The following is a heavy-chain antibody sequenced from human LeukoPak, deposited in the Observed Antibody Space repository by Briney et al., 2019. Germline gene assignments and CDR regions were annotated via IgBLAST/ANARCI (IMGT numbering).Heavy chain of an antibody. Sequence: SVKVSCKASGGTFSSYAISWVRQAPGHGLEWMGGIIPIFGTANYAQKFQGRVTITTDESTSTAYMELSSLRSEDTAVYYCARVKDYSYGFDYWGQGTLVTVSS. CDR1: GGTFSSYA. CDR2: IIPIFGTA. D-gene: IGHD5-18*01. CDR3: ARVKDYSYGFDY. V-gene: IGHV1-69*05. J-gene: IGHJ4*02.